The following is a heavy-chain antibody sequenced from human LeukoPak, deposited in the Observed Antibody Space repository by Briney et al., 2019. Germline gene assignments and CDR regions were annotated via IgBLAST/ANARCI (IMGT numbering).Heavy chain of an antibody. CDR3: ARDGTYCDGDCYLSNDWFDP. D-gene: IGHD2-21*01. Sequence: GASVKVSCKASGYTFTSYGISWVRQAPGQGLEWMGWISAYNGNTNYAQKLQGRVTMTTDTSTSTAYMELRSLRSDDTAVYYCARDGTYCDGDCYLSNDWFDPWGQGTLVTVSS. V-gene: IGHV1-18*01. J-gene: IGHJ5*02. CDR2: ISAYNGNT. CDR1: GYTFTSYG.